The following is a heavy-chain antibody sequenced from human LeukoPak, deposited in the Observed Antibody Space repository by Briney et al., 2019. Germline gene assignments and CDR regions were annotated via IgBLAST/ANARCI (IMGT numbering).Heavy chain of an antibody. Sequence: ASVKVSCKASGGTFSSYAISCVRQAPGQGLEWMGWTSPKSGDRKCTQKFQGRVTMTRDTSISTVYMELDRLTFDDTAVYFCARDNYGTLDYWGQGSLVTVSS. V-gene: IGHV1-2*02. D-gene: IGHD4-17*01. CDR2: TSPKSGDR. CDR3: ARDNYGTLDY. CDR1: GGTFSSYA. J-gene: IGHJ4*02.